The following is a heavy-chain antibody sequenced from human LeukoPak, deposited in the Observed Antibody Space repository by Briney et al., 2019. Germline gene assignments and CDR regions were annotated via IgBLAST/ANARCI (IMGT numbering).Heavy chain of an antibody. CDR3: ARELGYGGGFDY. CDR1: GFTVSSNY. J-gene: IGHJ4*02. D-gene: IGHD5-18*01. Sequence: GGSLRLSCAASGFTVSSNYMIWLRQAPGKGLEWVSVIYSGGSTYYADSVKGRFTISGDNSKNTLYLQINTLKAEDTAVYYCARELGYGGGFDYWGQGTLVAVSS. CDR2: IYSGGST. V-gene: IGHV3-66*01.